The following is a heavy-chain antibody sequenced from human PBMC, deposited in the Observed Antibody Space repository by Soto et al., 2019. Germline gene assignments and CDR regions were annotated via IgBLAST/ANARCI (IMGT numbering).Heavy chain of an antibody. V-gene: IGHV3-74*01. J-gene: IGHJ5*02. CDR3: ARRGQEGPGLAH. CDR2: INSDGSST. CDR1: GFTFSSYW. Sequence: EVQLVESGGNLIQPGGSLRHSCAASGFTFSSYWMHWVRQAPGKGLVWVSRINSDGSSTSYVDSVKGRFTISRDNAKNTLYLQMNSLSVEDTAVYYCARRGQEGPGLAHWGQGTLVTVSS.